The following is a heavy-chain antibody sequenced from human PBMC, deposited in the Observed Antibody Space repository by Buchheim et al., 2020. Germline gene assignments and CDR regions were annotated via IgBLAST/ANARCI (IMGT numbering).Heavy chain of an antibody. CDR1: GFTFNNAW. V-gene: IGHV3-15*07. J-gene: IGHJ4*02. CDR2: IESENDGGKT. CDR3: TTGGDCTNGVCYTKSFDY. D-gene: IGHD2-8*01. Sequence: EVQLVESGGGLVQPGGSLRLSCAASGFTFNNAWMNWVRQAPGKGLEWVGRIESENDGGKTGYAAPVKGRFTISRDDSKSTMYLQMDSLKTEDTALYYCTTGGDCTNGVCYTKSFDYWGQGTL.